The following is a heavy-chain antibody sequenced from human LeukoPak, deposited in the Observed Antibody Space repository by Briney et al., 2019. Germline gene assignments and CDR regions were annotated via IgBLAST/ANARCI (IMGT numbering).Heavy chain of an antibody. CDR2: VYYSGST. J-gene: IGHJ4*02. CDR1: GGSISSSSYY. D-gene: IGHD6-13*01. Sequence: SETLSLTCTVSGGSISSSSYYWGWIRQPPGKGREWIGSVYYSGSTYYNPSLKSRFTISVDTSKNQCSLQLNSVTPEDTAVYYCARGAYSSSWYDYWGQGTLVTVSS. V-gene: IGHV4-39*01. CDR3: ARGAYSSSWYDY.